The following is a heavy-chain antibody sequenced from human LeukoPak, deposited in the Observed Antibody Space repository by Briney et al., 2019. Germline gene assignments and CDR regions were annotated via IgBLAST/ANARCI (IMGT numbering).Heavy chain of an antibody. D-gene: IGHD2-15*01. CDR3: ARAHLAIPSYRSGGSCFGGSFDY. CDR1: GYTFTSYY. Sequence: ASVKVSCKASGYTFTSYYMHWVRQPPGQGLEWMGIINPSGGSTSYAQKFQGRVTMTRDMSTSTVYMELSSLRSEDRAVYYWARAHLAIPSYRSGGSCFGGSFDYWGQGTLVTVSS. CDR2: INPSGGST. J-gene: IGHJ4*02. V-gene: IGHV1-46*01.